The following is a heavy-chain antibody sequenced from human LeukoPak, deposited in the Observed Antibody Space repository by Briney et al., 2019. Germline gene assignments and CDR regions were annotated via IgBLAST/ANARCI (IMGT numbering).Heavy chain of an antibody. D-gene: IGHD5-12*01. J-gene: IGHJ4*02. CDR2: INHSGGT. V-gene: IGHV4-34*01. CDR1: GGSFSGYY. Sequence: SETLSLTCAVYGGSFSGYYWSWIRQPPGKGLEWIGEINHSGGTNYNPSLKSRVTISVDTSKNQFSLKLSSVTAADTAVYYCARVATTYYFDYWGQGTLVTVSS. CDR3: ARVATTYYFDY.